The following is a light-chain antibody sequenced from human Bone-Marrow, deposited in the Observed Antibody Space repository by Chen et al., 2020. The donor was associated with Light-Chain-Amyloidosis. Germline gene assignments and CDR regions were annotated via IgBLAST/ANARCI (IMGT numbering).Light chain of an antibody. CDR2: DDS. Sequence: SYVLTQPSSVSVAPGQTATIACGGNNIGSTSVHWYQQTPGQAPLLVVYDDSDRPSGIPVRLSGSNSGNTATLTISRVEAGEEADYYCQVWDRSSDRPVFGGGTKLTVL. CDR3: QVWDRSSDRPV. CDR1: NIGSTS. V-gene: IGLV3-21*02. J-gene: IGLJ3*02.